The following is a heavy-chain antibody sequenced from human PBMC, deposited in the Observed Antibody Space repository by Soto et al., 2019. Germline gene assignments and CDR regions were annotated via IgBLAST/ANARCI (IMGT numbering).Heavy chain of an antibody. V-gene: IGHV3-74*01. CDR1: GFTFSGYW. CDR3: ARDKVSGSGSLDY. D-gene: IGHD3-10*01. J-gene: IGHJ4*02. CDR2: IRGDGGDT. Sequence: EVHLVESGGDLVQPGGSLRLSCAASGFTFSGYWMHWVRQVPGKGLVWFSRIRGDGGDTNYAVFVEARFTISRDNAKNTVYLQMTDLRDEDTAVYYCARDKVSGSGSLDYWGQGTLVTVSS.